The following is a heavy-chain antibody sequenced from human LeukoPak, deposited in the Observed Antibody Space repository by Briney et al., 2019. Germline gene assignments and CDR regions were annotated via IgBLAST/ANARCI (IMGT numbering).Heavy chain of an antibody. CDR3: AREKYGGSNDY. CDR1: GGSISYHY. Sequence: SETLSLTCAVSGGSISYHYWSWIRQPPGQGLEWIGNAYYSGSTRYNPSLKSRVTISVDTSKNELSLRLSSVTAADTAMYYCAREKYGGSNDYWGQGILVTVSS. J-gene: IGHJ4*02. CDR2: AYYSGST. V-gene: IGHV4-59*11. D-gene: IGHD1-26*01.